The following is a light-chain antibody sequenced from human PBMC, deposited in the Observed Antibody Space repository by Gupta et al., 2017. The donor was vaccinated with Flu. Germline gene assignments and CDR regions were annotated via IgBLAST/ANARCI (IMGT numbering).Light chain of an antibody. Sequence: PSSLSASVGDRVTITCRASQSISRWLAWYQQKAEKAPKLMIYAASILQSGVPARFSGSRSGTDSTLTITSLQPEEVATYYCQQYMSYPFTFGHGTTVDIK. J-gene: IGKJ3*01. CDR2: AAS. CDR3: QQYMSYPFT. V-gene: IGKV1D-16*01. CDR1: QSISRW.